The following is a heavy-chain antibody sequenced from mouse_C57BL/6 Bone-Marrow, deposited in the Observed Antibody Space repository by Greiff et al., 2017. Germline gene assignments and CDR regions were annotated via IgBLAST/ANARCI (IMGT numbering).Heavy chain of an antibody. D-gene: IGHD1-1*01. J-gene: IGHJ4*01. V-gene: IGHV1-15*01. CDR2: IDPETGGT. Sequence: QVQLQQSGAELVRPGASVTLSCKASGYTFTDYEMHWVKQTPVHGLEWIGAIDPETGGTAYNQKFKGKATLTADKSSSTAYMELRSLTSEDSAVYYCTRDCGSSYLGDWGKGPSVSVS. CDR1: GYTFTDYE. CDR3: TRDCGSSYLGD.